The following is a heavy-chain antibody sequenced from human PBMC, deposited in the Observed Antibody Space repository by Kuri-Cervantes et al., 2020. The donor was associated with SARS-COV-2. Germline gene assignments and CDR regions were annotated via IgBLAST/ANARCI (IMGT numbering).Heavy chain of an antibody. Sequence: SETLSLTFTVSGGSISSSSYYWGWIRQPPGKGLEWIGEINHSGSTNYNPSLKSRVTISVDTSNNQFSLKLSSVTAAGTAVYYCARPGGFLDVWGKGTTVTVSS. CDR2: INHSGST. J-gene: IGHJ6*04. V-gene: IGHV4-39*07. CDR1: GGSISSSSYY. D-gene: IGHD4-23*01. CDR3: ARPGGFLDV.